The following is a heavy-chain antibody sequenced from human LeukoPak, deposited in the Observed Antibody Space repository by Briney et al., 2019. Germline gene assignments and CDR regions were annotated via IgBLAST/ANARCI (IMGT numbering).Heavy chain of an antibody. Sequence: ASVKVSCKASGYTFTSYGISWVRQATGQGLEWMGWMNPNSGNTGYAQKFQGRVTITRNTSISTAYMELSSLRSEDTAVYYCARGRGDYFDYWGQGTLVTVSS. V-gene: IGHV1-8*03. CDR2: MNPNSGNT. CDR3: ARGRGDYFDY. J-gene: IGHJ4*02. CDR1: GYTFTSYG.